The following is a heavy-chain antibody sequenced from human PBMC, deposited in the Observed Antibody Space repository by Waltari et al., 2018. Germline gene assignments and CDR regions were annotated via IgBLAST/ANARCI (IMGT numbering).Heavy chain of an antibody. Sequence: EVQVVQSGAEVKKPGESPKIPFWGSGYSLNTPGIGWVRQMPGKGLEGMGVIYPGDSDTRYSPSFQGQVTISADKSINTAYLQWSTLKASDTAMYYCVVGSSFDYWGQGTLVTVSS. CDR2: IYPGDSDT. J-gene: IGHJ4*02. CDR3: VVGSSFDY. V-gene: IGHV5-51*01. D-gene: IGHD3-10*01. CDR1: GYSLNTPG.